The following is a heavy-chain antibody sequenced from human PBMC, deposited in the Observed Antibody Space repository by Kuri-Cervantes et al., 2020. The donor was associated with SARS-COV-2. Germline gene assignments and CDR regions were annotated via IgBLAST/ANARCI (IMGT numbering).Heavy chain of an antibody. CDR3: AKDYGDYSHYFDY. CDR1: GFTFSNAW. Sequence: GGSLRLFCAASGFTFSNAWMSWVRQAPGKGLEWVGRIKSKTDGGTTDYAAPVKGRFTISRGNSKNTLYLQMNSLRAEDTAVYYCAKDYGDYSHYFDYWGQGTLVTVSS. D-gene: IGHD4-17*01. CDR2: IKSKTDGGTT. V-gene: IGHV3-15*01. J-gene: IGHJ4*02.